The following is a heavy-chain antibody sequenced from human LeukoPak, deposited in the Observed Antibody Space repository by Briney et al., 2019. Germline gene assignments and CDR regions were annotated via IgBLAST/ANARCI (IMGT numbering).Heavy chain of an antibody. CDR1: GGSISNYY. D-gene: IGHD3-22*01. V-gene: IGHV4-59*01. CDR2: IYYSGNT. CDR3: ARASVGQWFPNLFDY. Sequence: SETLSLTCTVSGGSISNYYWSWIRQPPGKGLEWIGYIYYSGNTNYNPSLKSRVTISVDTSKNQFSLKLNSVTAADTAVYYCARASVGQWFPNLFDYWGQGTLVTVSS. J-gene: IGHJ4*02.